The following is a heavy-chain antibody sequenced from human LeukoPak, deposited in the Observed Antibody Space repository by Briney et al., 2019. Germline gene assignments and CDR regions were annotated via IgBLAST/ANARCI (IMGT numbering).Heavy chain of an antibody. V-gene: IGHV3-48*03. Sequence: GGSLRLSCAASGFTFSSYELNWVRQAPGEGPEWLSYISSSGSTKYYADSVKGRFTMSRDDAKNSLYLQMNSLRAEDTSLYYCARGGLLYGLDVWGQGTPVTVSS. CDR1: GFTFSSYE. CDR3: ARGGLLYGLDV. D-gene: IGHD2/OR15-2a*01. CDR2: ISSSGSTK. J-gene: IGHJ6*02.